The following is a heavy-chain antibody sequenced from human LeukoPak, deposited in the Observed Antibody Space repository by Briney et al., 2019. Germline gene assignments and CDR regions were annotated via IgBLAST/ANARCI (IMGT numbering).Heavy chain of an antibody. CDR2: ISSNSGTI. J-gene: IGHJ4*02. CDR3: ARGIAADGRGF. V-gene: IGHV3-48*01. Sequence: PGGSLRLSCAASGFVFGSYTMNWDRQAPGKGLEWISYISSNSGTIYYANSVKGRFTISRDNAKNSLYLQMNSLRVEDTAVYYCARGIAADGRGFWGQGTLVTVSS. CDR1: GFVFGSYT. D-gene: IGHD6-13*01.